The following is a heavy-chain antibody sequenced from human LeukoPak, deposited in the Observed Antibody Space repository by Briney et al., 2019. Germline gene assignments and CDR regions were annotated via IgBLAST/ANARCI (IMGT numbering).Heavy chain of an antibody. CDR2: IKEDGSEK. Sequence: GGSLRLSCAASGFTFSDYWMSWVRQAPGKGLEWVANIKEDGSEKYYVDSVKGRFTISRDNAKNSLYLQLNSLRAEDTAVYYCAGRTLVGPWGQGTLVTVSS. CDR3: AGRTLVGP. D-gene: IGHD2-2*01. J-gene: IGHJ5*02. V-gene: IGHV3-7*01. CDR1: GFTFSDYW.